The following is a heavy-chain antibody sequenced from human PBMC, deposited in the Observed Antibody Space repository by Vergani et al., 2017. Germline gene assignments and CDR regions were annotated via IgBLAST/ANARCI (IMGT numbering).Heavy chain of an antibody. D-gene: IGHD2-21*01. CDR2: IIPILGTA. CDR1: GGTFSSYA. V-gene: IGHV1-69*11. J-gene: IGHJ3*02. Sequence: QVQLVQSGAEVKKPGSSVKVSCKASGGTFSSYAISWVRQAPGQGLEWMGRIIPILGTANYAQKFQGRVTITADESTSTAYMELSSLRSGDTAVYYCARIVRARGAFDIWGQGTMVTVSS. CDR3: ARIVRARGAFDI.